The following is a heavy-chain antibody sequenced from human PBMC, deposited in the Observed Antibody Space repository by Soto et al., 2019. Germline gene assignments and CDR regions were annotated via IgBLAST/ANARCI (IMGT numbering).Heavy chain of an antibody. CDR2: INHSGST. V-gene: IGHV4-34*01. CDR1: GGSFSGYY. J-gene: IGHJ4*02. Sequence: QVQLQQWGAGLLKPSETLSLTCAVYGGSFSGYYWSWIRQPPGKGLEWIGEINHSGSTNYNPSLKRRVTISVDTSKNQFSLKLSSVTAADTAVYYCARVNHPPRVVVGHGYFDYWGQGTLVTVSS. D-gene: IGHD2-15*01. CDR3: ARVNHPPRVVVGHGYFDY.